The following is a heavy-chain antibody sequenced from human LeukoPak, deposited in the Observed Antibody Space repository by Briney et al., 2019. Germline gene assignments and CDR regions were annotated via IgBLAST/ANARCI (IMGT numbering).Heavy chain of an antibody. CDR1: GFTFSNFA. J-gene: IGHJ4*02. Sequence: GGSLRLSCTASGFTFSNFAMNWVRQTPGKGLEWVSVISGSGSTYYADSVRGRFTVSRDNIKNTLYLQMNSLRAEDTAVYYCARGKQFVADYWGQGTLVTVSS. V-gene: IGHV3-23*01. D-gene: IGHD6-6*01. CDR2: ISGSGST. CDR3: ARGKQFVADY.